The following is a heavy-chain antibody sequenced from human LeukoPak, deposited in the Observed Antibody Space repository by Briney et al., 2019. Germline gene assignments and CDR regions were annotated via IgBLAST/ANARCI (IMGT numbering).Heavy chain of an antibody. V-gene: IGHV3-21*01. CDR1: GFTFSSYS. Sequence: GGSLRLSCAASGFTFSSYSMNWVRQAPGKGLEWVSSISSSSSYIYYADSVKGRFTISRDNAKNSLYLQMNSLRAEDTAVYYCAREQISGWYDYWGQGTLLTVSS. J-gene: IGHJ4*02. D-gene: IGHD6-19*01. CDR2: ISSSSSYI. CDR3: AREQISGWYDY.